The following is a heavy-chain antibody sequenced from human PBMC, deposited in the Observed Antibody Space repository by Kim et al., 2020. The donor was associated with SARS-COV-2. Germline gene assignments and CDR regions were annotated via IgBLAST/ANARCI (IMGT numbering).Heavy chain of an antibody. Sequence: ASVKVSCKASGYTFTSYYMHWVRQAPGQGLEWMGIINPSGGSTSYAQKFQGRVTMTRDTSTSTVYMELSSLRSEDTAVYYCAIDPTLPGITMVRGVPKGMDVWGQGTTVTVSS. CDR2: INPSGGST. D-gene: IGHD3-10*01. CDR3: AIDPTLPGITMVRGVPKGMDV. CDR1: GYTFTSYY. J-gene: IGHJ6*02. V-gene: IGHV1-46*01.